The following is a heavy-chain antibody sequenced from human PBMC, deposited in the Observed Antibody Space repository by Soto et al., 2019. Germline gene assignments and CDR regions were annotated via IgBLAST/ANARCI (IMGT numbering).Heavy chain of an antibody. V-gene: IGHV1-69*13. D-gene: IGHD3-10*01. CDR2: IIPIFGTA. J-gene: IGHJ4*02. CDR1: GGTFSSYA. CDR3: AREMYYYGSGSYYAPGY. Sequence: ASVKVSCKASGGTFSSYAISWVRQAPGQGLEWMGGIIPIFGTANYAQKFQGRVTITADESTSTAYMELSSLRSEDTAVYYCAREMYYYGSGSYYAPGYWGQGTLVTVSS.